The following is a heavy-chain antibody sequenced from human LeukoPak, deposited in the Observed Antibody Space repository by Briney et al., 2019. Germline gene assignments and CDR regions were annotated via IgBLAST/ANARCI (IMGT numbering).Heavy chain of an antibody. Sequence: PGGSLRLSCAASGFTFTNFWMSWVRQAPGKGLEWVANTRPDGSETYYVDSVKGRFTVSRDNAKNSLYLQMNTLRVEDTAVYFCARDASGYYDSWGQGTLVTVSS. J-gene: IGHJ4*02. CDR3: ARDASGYYDS. CDR1: GFTFTNFW. D-gene: IGHD3-22*01. CDR2: TRPDGSET. V-gene: IGHV3-7*01.